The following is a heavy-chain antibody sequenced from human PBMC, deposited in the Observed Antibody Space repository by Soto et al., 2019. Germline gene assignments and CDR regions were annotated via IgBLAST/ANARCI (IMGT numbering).Heavy chain of an antibody. V-gene: IGHV3-49*04. CDR3: TRVPDLTYYYASSGYCLDY. CDR2: IRSKAYGGTT. J-gene: IGHJ4*02. CDR1: GFTFGDYA. D-gene: IGHD3-22*01. Sequence: EVQLVESGGGLVQPGRSLRLSCTASGFTFGDYAMSWVRQAPGKGLEWVGFIRSKAYGGTTEYAASVKGRFTISRDDSKSIAYLQMNSLKTEDTAVYYCTRVPDLTYYYASSGYCLDYWGQGTLVTVSS.